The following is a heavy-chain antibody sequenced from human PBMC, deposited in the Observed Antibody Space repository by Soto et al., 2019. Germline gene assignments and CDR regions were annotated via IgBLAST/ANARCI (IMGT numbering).Heavy chain of an antibody. CDR1: GYTFTSYG. Sequence: ASVKVSCKASGYTFTSYGISWVRQAPGQGLEWMGWISAYNGNTNYAQKLQGRVTMTTDTSTSTAYMELRSLRSDDTAVYYCARYTYGSGSYYNPYFDYWGQGTLVTVSS. V-gene: IGHV1-18*01. D-gene: IGHD3-10*01. J-gene: IGHJ4*02. CDR2: ISAYNGNT. CDR3: ARYTYGSGSYYNPYFDY.